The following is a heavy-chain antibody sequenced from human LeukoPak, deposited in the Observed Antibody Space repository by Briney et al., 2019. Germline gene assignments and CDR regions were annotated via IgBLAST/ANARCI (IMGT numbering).Heavy chain of an antibody. D-gene: IGHD1-26*01. CDR1: AFTFRRYT. J-gene: IGHJ4*02. CDR2: ISGSGDST. Sequence: PGGSLRLSCVASAFTFRRYTMSWVRQAPGKGPEWVSTISGSGDSTDYADSVKGRLAISRDNSKNTVYLQMNSLRVEDTAVYYCAKAIWASTVGAAGIFFDYWGQGILVTVSS. CDR3: AKAIWASTVGAAGIFFDY. V-gene: IGHV3-23*01.